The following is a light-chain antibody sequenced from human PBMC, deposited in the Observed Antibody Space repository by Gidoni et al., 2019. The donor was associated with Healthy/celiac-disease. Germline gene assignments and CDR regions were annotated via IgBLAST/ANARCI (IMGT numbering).Light chain of an antibody. CDR2: GAS. CDR3: QQYGSSPWT. V-gene: IGKV3-20*01. CDR1: QSVSSSY. J-gene: IGKJ1*01. Sequence: EIVLTQSPGTLSLSPGERAILSCRASQSVSSSYLAWDQQKPGQAPRLLIYGASSRATGIPDRFSGSGSGTDFTLTISRLEPEDFAVYYCQQYGSSPWTFSQXTKVEIK.